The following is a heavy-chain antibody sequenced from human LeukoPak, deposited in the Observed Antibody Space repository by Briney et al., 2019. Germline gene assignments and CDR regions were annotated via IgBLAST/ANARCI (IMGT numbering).Heavy chain of an antibody. V-gene: IGHV3-7*01. D-gene: IGHD3-3*02. J-gene: IGHJ6*02. CDR2: IKQDGSEK. Sequence: GGSLRLPCVGYGFTFSTYWMSWVRQAPGKGLEWVANIKQDGSEKYYVDSVKGRFTISRDNAKNSLYLQMNSLRAEDTAVYYCASTTLAGSRDVWGQGTTVTVSS. CDR3: ASTTLAGSRDV. CDR1: GFTFSTYW.